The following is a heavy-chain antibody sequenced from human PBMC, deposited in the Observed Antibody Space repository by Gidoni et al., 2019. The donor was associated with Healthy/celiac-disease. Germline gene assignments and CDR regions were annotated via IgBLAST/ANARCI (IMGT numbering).Heavy chain of an antibody. CDR1: GFTFSSYG. D-gene: IGHD3-10*01. CDR2: ISYDGSNK. Sequence: QVQLVESGGGVVQPGRSLRLSWAASGFTFSSYGLPWVRRAPGKGLEWVAVISYDGSNKYYADSVKGRVTISRDNSKNTLYLQMNSLRAEDTAVYYCAKDRGTLWFGERRPNYYYYGMDVWGQGTTVTVSS. J-gene: IGHJ6*02. CDR3: AKDRGTLWFGERRPNYYYYGMDV. V-gene: IGHV3-30*18.